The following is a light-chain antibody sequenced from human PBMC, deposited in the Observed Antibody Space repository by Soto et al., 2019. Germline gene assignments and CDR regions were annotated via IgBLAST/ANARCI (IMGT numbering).Light chain of an antibody. CDR3: QQYNSYWLT. J-gene: IGKJ4*01. Sequence: DIQMTQSPSTLSASIGDRVTITCRASESIRTWLAWYQHKPGKAPKFLIYDASSLESGVPSRFSGSGSGTEFTLTISSLQPDDFATYYCQQYNSYWLTFGGGTKVDIK. CDR2: DAS. V-gene: IGKV1-5*01. CDR1: ESIRTW.